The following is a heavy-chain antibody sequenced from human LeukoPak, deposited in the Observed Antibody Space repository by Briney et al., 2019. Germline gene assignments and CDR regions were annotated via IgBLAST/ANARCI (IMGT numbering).Heavy chain of an antibody. CDR3: AREASLYCSGNDCYWAFDR. V-gene: IGHV3-7*01. D-gene: IGHD2-2*01. J-gene: IGHJ5*02. Sequence: PGGSLRLSCVASGFTFSNYWMSWVRQAPGKGLEWVANIKQDESKRYYVDSVKGRFTISRDNAKNSLYLQINSLRAEDTAVYYCAREASLYCSGNDCYWAFDRWGQGTPVTVSS. CDR2: IKQDESKR. CDR1: GFTFSNYW.